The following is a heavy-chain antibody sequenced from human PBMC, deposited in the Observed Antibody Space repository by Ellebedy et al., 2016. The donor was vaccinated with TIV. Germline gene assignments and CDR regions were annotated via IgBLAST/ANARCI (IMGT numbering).Heavy chain of an antibody. J-gene: IGHJ4*02. V-gene: IGHV4-39*01. CDR3: ARRKVTIPRADAYFDY. CDR1: GGSISSSSYY. Sequence: SETLSLXXTVSGGSISSSSYYWGWIRQPPGKGLEWIGSIYYSGNTYYNPSLKSRATISIDTSKNQFSLRLSSVTAADTAIYRCARRKVTIPRADAYFDYWGQGILDTVSS. D-gene: IGHD3-3*01. CDR2: IYYSGNT.